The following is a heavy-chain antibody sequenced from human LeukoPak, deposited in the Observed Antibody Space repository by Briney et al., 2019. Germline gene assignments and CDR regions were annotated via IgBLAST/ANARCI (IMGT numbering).Heavy chain of an antibody. J-gene: IGHJ4*02. CDR3: ARAPAGSSKYEY. CDR2: IYYSGST. Sequence: SETLSLTCTVSGGSISSSSYYWGWIRQPPGKGLEWIGSIYYSGSTYDNPALKSRVTISVDTSKNQFSLKLSSVTAADRAVYYCARAPAGSSKYEYWGQGILVTVSS. CDR1: GGSISSSSYY. V-gene: IGHV4-39*07. D-gene: IGHD6-13*01.